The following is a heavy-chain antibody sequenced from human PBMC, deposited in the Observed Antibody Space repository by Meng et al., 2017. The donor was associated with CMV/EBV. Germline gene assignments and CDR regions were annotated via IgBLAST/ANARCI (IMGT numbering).Heavy chain of an antibody. D-gene: IGHD3-22*01. CDR1: GYTFTGYY. Sequence: ASVKVSCKASGYTFTGYYMHWVRQAPGQGLEWMGWINLKSGGTNYAQKLQGRVTMTRDTSISTAYMELTMRSDDTAVYYCARGEDYYDSSGLIDYWGQGTLVTVSS. V-gene: IGHV1-2*02. J-gene: IGHJ4*02. CDR2: INLKSGGT. CDR3: ARGEDYYDSSGLIDY.